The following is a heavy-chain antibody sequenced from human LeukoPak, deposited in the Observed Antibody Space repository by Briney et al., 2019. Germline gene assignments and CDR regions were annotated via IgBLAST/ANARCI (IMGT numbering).Heavy chain of an antibody. Sequence: GGSLRLSCAASGFIFNNYALHWVRQAPGKGLEWVAFISYDGSEKHYADSVKGRFTVSRDNTLDLQMDSLTAEDTAVYFCAKVFSIREYYYMDVWGKGTTVTVSS. CDR2: ISYDGSEK. CDR3: AKVFSIREYYYMDV. V-gene: IGHV3-30*04. J-gene: IGHJ6*03. D-gene: IGHD1-26*01. CDR1: GFIFNNYA.